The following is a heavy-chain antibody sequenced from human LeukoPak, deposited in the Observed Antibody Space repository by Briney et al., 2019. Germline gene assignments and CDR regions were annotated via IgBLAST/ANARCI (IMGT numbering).Heavy chain of an antibody. D-gene: IGHD2-15*01. Sequence: GGSLRLSCAASGFTVSSNYMSWVRQAPGKGLEWVSVIYSGGSTYYADSVKGRFTISRDNSKNTLYLQMNSLRAEDTAVYYCAKDLGYCSGGSCPYYFDYWGQGTLVTVSS. CDR1: GFTVSSNY. CDR2: IYSGGST. V-gene: IGHV3-53*01. J-gene: IGHJ4*02. CDR3: AKDLGYCSGGSCPYYFDY.